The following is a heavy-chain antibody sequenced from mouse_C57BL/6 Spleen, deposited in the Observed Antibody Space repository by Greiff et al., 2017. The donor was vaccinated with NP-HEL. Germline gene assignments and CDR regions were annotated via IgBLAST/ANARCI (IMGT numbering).Heavy chain of an antibody. D-gene: IGHD2-4*01. Sequence: EVQLQQSGPELVKPGASVKISCKASGYSFTGYYMNWVKQSPEKSLEWIGEINPSTGGTTYNQKFKAKATLTVDKSSSTAYMQLKSLTSEDSAVYYCARGDYDEGYAMDYWGQGTSVTVSS. CDR1: GYSFTGYY. V-gene: IGHV1-42*01. CDR2: INPSTGGT. J-gene: IGHJ4*01. CDR3: ARGDYDEGYAMDY.